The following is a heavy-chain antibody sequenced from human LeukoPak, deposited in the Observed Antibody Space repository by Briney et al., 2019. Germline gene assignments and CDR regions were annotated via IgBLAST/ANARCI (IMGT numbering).Heavy chain of an antibody. V-gene: IGHV4-4*02. CDR1: GGSISSSNW. J-gene: IGHJ3*02. Sequence: SETLSLTCAVSGGSISSSNWWSWVRQPPGKGLEWIGEIYHSGSTNYNPSLKSRVTISVDKSKNQFSLKLSSVTAADTAVYYCARDLKGGSSWASDAFDIWGQGTMVTVSS. CDR3: ARDLKGGSSWASDAFDI. CDR2: IYHSGST. D-gene: IGHD6-13*01.